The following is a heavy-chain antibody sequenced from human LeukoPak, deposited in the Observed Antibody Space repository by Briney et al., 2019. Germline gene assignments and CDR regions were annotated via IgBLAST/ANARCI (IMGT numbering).Heavy chain of an antibody. D-gene: IGHD6-13*01. CDR3: ARDLLAARSY. CDR2: ISYDGSNK. V-gene: IGHV3-30*04. Sequence: GGSLRLSCAASGFTFSSYAMHWVRQAPGKGLEWVAVISYDGSNKYYADSVKGRFTISRDNSKNTLHLQMNSLRAEDTAVYYCARDLLAARSYWGQGTLVTVSS. CDR1: GFTFSSYA. J-gene: IGHJ4*02.